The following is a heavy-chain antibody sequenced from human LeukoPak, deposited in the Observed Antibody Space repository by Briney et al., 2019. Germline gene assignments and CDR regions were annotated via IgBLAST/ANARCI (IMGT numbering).Heavy chain of an antibody. CDR1: GYTFTGYH. J-gene: IGHJ4*02. V-gene: IGHV1-2*02. Sequence: ASVKVSCKASGYTFTGYHMHWVRQAPGQGLEWMGWISPNSGGTIYAQKFQGRVTMTRDTSINTAYMELSRLRSDDTAVYYCARDSSGSYPDYWGQGTLVTVSS. CDR2: ISPNSGGT. D-gene: IGHD1-26*01. CDR3: ARDSSGSYPDY.